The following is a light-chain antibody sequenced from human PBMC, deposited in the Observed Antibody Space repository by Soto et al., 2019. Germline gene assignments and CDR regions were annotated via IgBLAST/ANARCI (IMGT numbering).Light chain of an antibody. CDR1: YSNIGAYS. J-gene: IGLJ1*01. Sequence: QLVLTQPPSASGSPGQRVTISCSGSYSNIGAYSVSWYQHLPGTAPKLLISSNNQRPSGVPDRFSGSKSGTSASLAISGIQSEDEADYYCGAWDDNLNGYVFGTGTKVTVL. CDR2: SNN. CDR3: GAWDDNLNGYV. V-gene: IGLV1-44*01.